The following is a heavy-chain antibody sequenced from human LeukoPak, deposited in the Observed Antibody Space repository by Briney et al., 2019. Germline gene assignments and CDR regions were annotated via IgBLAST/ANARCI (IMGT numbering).Heavy chain of an antibody. CDR2: ISYDGSNK. D-gene: IGHD3-3*01. Sequence: GRSLRLSCAASGFTFSSYAMHWVRQAPGKGLEWVAVISYDGSNKKYADSVKGRFTISRDNSKNTLYLQMNSLRAEDTAVYYCARGGLTIFGVVTKRKGPIDYWGQGTLVTVSS. CDR1: GFTFSSYA. J-gene: IGHJ4*02. V-gene: IGHV3-30*04. CDR3: ARGGLTIFGVVTKRKGPIDY.